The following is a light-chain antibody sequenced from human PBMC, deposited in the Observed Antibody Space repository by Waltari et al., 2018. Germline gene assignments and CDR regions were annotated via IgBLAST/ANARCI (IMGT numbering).Light chain of an antibody. J-gene: IGKJ2*01. V-gene: IGKV3-20*01. Sequence: EIVLTQSPETLSLSLGERATLSCRASQIVGSGYLAWYKHIPGQSPRLLIYGASIRATGVPNRLTGSVSATDFTLTINSLEPDDFAMYYCHQYGNSPYTFGQGTNLQIK. CDR2: GAS. CDR3: HQYGNSPYT. CDR1: QIVGSGY.